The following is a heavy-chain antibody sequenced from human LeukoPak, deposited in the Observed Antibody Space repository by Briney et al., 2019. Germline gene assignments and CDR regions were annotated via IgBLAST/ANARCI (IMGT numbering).Heavy chain of an antibody. CDR1: GFTFSNYA. V-gene: IGHV3-74*01. D-gene: IGHD2-2*02. J-gene: IGHJ5*02. CDR2: ISGDGSST. CDR3: AKGLSINWFDP. Sequence: PGGSLRLSCAASGFTFSNYAMSWVRQAPGKGLVCVSRISGDGSSTSYADSVKGRFTVSRDNAKNTLYLQMNSLRAEDTAVYYCAKGLSINWFDPWGQGTLVTVSS.